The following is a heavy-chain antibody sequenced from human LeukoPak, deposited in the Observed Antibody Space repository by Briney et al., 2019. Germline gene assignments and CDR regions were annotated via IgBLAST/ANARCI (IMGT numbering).Heavy chain of an antibody. D-gene: IGHD6-13*01. CDR1: GFTFSSYS. CDR3: ARDRQQLAWFDP. Sequence: GGSLRLSCAASGFTFSSYSMNWVRQAPGKGLEWVSSISSSSSYIYYADSVKGRFTISRDNAKNSLYLQMNSLRAEDTAVYHCARDRQQLAWFDPWGQGTLVTVSS. J-gene: IGHJ5*02. CDR2: ISSSSSYI. V-gene: IGHV3-21*01.